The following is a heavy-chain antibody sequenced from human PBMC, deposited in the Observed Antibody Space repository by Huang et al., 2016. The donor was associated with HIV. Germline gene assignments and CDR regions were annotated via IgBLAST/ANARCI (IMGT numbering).Heavy chain of an antibody. Sequence: QVQLQESGPGLVKPSETLSLTCTVSGDSISGYYWSWIRQPAGEGLEWIGHIHSPGNTNFNPSLRSRITMSVDTSKKQFSLKLDSVTAADTAVYYCARDNAYQGFFESWGQGTLVTV. D-gene: IGHD2-2*01. CDR1: GDSISGYY. CDR3: ARDNAYQGFFES. V-gene: IGHV4-4*07. CDR2: IHSPGNT. J-gene: IGHJ4*02.